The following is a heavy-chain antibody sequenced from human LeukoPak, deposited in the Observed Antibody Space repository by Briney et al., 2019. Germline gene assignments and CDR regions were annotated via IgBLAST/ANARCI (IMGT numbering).Heavy chain of an antibody. J-gene: IGHJ4*02. CDR1: GFTFSSYA. Sequence: SLTLSCAASGFTFSSYAMIWVRQAPGKGLEWVSAISGSGGSTYYADSVKGRFTISRDNSKNTLYLQMNSLRAEDTGVYYCANGEAAALDYWGQGTVVSVSS. D-gene: IGHD6-13*01. CDR3: ANGEAAALDY. CDR2: ISGSGGST. V-gene: IGHV3-23*01.